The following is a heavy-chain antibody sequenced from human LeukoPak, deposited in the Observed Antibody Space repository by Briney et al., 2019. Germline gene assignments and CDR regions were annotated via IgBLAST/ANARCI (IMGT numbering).Heavy chain of an antibody. CDR1: GFTFSSYA. Sequence: PGGSLRLSCAASGFTFSSYAMSWVRQAPGKGLEWVSAISGSGGSTYYADSVKGRFTISRDNSKNTLYLQMNSLRAEDTAVYYCAKSRPPLGYCSGGSCFDYWGQGTLVTVSS. CDR2: ISGSGGST. J-gene: IGHJ4*02. D-gene: IGHD2-15*01. V-gene: IGHV3-23*01. CDR3: AKSRPPLGYCSGGSCFDY.